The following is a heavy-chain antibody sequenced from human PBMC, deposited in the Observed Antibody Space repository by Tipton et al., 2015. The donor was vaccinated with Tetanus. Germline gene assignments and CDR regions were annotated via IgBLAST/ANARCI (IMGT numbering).Heavy chain of an antibody. J-gene: IGHJ2*01. CDR1: GYNFTNYW. CDR3: ARRRSAILSGNDLWYFDL. D-gene: IGHD3-9*01. Sequence: QSGAEVKKPGESLKISCQGSGYNFTNYWIGWVRQMPGKGLEWMGIIYPADSETRYGPSSQGRVTISADKSISTAYLQRSSLKASESAIYYCARRRSAILSGNDLWYFDLWGRGALVGVSS. CDR2: IYPADSET. V-gene: IGHV5-51*01.